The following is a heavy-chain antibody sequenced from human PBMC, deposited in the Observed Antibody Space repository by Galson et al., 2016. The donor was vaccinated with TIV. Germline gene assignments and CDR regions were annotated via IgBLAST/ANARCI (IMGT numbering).Heavy chain of an antibody. CDR1: GFSFSSFA. J-gene: IGHJ4*02. V-gene: IGHV3-23*01. CDR3: AKSLFHTIEFGGLTVIFDY. CDR2: ISGSGGHT. Sequence: SLRLSCAASGFSFSSFAMSWVRQAPGKGLEWVASISGSGGHTHYGDSVQGRFTILRDDSKKALYLQMNSLRADDTAVYYCAKSLFHTIEFGGLTVIFDYWGQGTLVTVSS. D-gene: IGHD3-16*02.